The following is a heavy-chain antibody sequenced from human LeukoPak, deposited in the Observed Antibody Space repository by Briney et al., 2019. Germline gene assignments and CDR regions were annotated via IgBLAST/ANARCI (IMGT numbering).Heavy chain of an antibody. V-gene: IGHV4-34*01. D-gene: IGHD3-16*02. J-gene: IGHJ5*02. CDR1: GGSFNGYY. CDR3: ASGREPRWGSYRNNWLDP. Sequence: PSETLSLTCAVYGGSFNGYYWSWIRQPPGKGLEWIGEINHSGSTNYNPSLKSRVTISVDTSKNQFSLKLSSVTAADTAVYYCASGREPRWGSYRNNWLDPWGQGTLVTVSS. CDR2: INHSGST.